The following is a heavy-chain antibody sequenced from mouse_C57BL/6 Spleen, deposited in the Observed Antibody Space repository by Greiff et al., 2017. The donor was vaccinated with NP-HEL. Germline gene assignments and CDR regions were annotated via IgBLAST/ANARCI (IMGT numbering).Heavy chain of an antibody. CDR2: ISHGGGSN. CDR1: GFTFSDYY. V-gene: IGHV5-12*01. Sequence: DVMLVESGGGLVQPGGSLKLSCAASGFTFSDYYMYWVRQTPEKRLEWVASISHGGGSNYYPDTVKGRFTISRDNAKHTLYLQMSRLTSEDTAMYYCARPYPFYSNYGVDYWGQGTSVTVSS. J-gene: IGHJ4*01. CDR3: ARPYPFYSNYGVDY. D-gene: IGHD2-5*01.